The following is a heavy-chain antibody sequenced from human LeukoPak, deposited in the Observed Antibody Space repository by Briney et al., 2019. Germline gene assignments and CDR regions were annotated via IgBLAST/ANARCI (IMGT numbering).Heavy chain of an antibody. Sequence: TGGSLRLSCAASGFTFSSYAMSWVRQAPGKGLEWVSSISGSGGSTYYADSVKGRFAISRDNSKNTVSLQMNSLKAEDTAVYYCGTVFDHWGPGILVTVSS. CDR2: ISGSGGST. CDR1: GFTFSSYA. V-gene: IGHV3-23*01. CDR3: GTVFDH. J-gene: IGHJ4*02. D-gene: IGHD1-14*01.